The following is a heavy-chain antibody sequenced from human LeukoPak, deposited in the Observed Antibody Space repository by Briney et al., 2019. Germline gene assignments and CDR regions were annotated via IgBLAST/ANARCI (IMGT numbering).Heavy chain of an antibody. CDR2: ISYDGSNK. CDR3: AKAPSSSWNGYFDY. V-gene: IGHV3-30*18. J-gene: IGHJ4*02. D-gene: IGHD6-13*01. Sequence: PGGSLRLSCAASGFTFSSYGMHWVRQAPGKGLEWVAVISYDGSNKYYADSVKGRFTISRDNSKNTLYLQMNSLRAEDTAVYYRAKAPSSSWNGYFDYWGQGTLVTVSS. CDR1: GFTFSSYG.